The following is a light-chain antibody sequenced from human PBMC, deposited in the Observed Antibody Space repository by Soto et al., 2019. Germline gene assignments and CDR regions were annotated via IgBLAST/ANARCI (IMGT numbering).Light chain of an antibody. Sequence: ELVLTRSPGTLSLSPVETATVSCWTSQSISSSYLGWYQQKPGQAPRLLIYGASRRATGIPDRFSGSGSGTDFTLTISRLEPEDFAVYYCQQYDNSLWTFGQGTKVDIK. CDR3: QQYDNSLWT. CDR1: QSISSSY. V-gene: IGKV3-20*01. J-gene: IGKJ1*01. CDR2: GAS.